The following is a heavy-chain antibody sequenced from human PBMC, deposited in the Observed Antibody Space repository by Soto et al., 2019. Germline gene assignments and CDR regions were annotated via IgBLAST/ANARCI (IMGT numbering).Heavy chain of an antibody. CDR1: GYSFTSYW. Sequence: GESLKISCKASGYSFTSYWIGWVRQMPGKGLEWMGIIYPGDSDTRYSPSLQGQVTISADKSINTAYLQWSSLKASDTAMYYCARRDYYDSTGYNRGFDVWGQGTTVTVSS. D-gene: IGHD3-22*01. CDR3: ARRDYYDSTGYNRGFDV. J-gene: IGHJ6*02. V-gene: IGHV5-51*01. CDR2: IYPGDSDT.